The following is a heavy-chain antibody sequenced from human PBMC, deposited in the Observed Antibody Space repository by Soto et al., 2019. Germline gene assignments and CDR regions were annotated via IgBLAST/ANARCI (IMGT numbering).Heavy chain of an antibody. J-gene: IGHJ6*04. CDR2: IYYRGST. V-gene: IGHV4-30-4*01. CDR1: GGSISSGDYY. Sequence: QVQLQESGPGLVKPSQTLSLTCTVSGGSISSGDYYWSWIRQPPGKGLEWIGYIYYRGSTYYNPDIKSRVTISVETSKTQSSLKLSTVTTGDTAVYYCARYSTGTAYGMDVWGSGTTVTVSS. CDR3: ARYSTGTAYGMDV. D-gene: IGHD4-17*01.